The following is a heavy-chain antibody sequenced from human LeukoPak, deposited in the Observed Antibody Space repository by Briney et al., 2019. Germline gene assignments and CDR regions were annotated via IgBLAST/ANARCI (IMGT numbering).Heavy chain of an antibody. CDR3: ARALTDYGDEPFGY. CDR1: GGSISSSSYY. Sequence: SETLSLTCTVSGGSISSSSYYWGWIRQPPGKGLEWIGYIYYSGSTNYNPSLKSRVTISVDTSKNQFSLKLSSVTAADTAVYYCARALTDYGDEPFGYWGQGTLVTVSS. CDR2: IYYSGST. D-gene: IGHD4-17*01. V-gene: IGHV4-61*05. J-gene: IGHJ4*02.